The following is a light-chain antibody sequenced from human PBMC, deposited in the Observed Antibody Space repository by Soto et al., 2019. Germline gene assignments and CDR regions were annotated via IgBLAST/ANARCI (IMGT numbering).Light chain of an antibody. CDR3: QQSYSTPWT. CDR2: AAS. CDR1: QSISSY. V-gene: IGKV1-39*01. J-gene: IGKJ1*01. Sequence: DIQMTQSPSSLSASVGDRVTITCRASQSISSYLNWYQQKPGKAPKLLIYAASSLQIGVPSRFVGSGSGTDFTLTISSLQPEDFATYYCQQSYSTPWTFGQGTKVEIK.